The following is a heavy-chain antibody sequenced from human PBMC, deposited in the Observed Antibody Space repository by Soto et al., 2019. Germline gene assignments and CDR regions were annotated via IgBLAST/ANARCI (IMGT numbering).Heavy chain of an antibody. CDR3: ARETTTVNPPFRWFDP. V-gene: IGHV4-39*07. CDR2: IYYSGST. D-gene: IGHD4-4*01. CDR1: GGSISSSSYY. Sequence: SETLSLTCTVSGGSISSSSYYWGWIRQPPGKGLEWIGSIYYSGSTYYNPSLKSRVTISVDKSKNQFSLKLSSVTAADTAVYYCARETTTVNPPFRWFDPWGQGTLVTVSS. J-gene: IGHJ5*02.